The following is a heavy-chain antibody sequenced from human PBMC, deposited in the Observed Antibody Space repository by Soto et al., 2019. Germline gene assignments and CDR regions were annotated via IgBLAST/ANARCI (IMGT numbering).Heavy chain of an antibody. CDR3: ARDELGEFFPIDY. CDR1: GFTFSSYA. Sequence: GGSLRLSCAASGFTFSSYAIHWVRQAPGKGLEWVTVIWHDGSNKYYADSVKGRFTISRDNSKNSVYLQMNSLGAEDTALYYCARDELGEFFPIDYWGQGTLGTVSS. CDR2: IWHDGSNK. D-gene: IGHD3-16*01. V-gene: IGHV3-33*01. J-gene: IGHJ4*02.